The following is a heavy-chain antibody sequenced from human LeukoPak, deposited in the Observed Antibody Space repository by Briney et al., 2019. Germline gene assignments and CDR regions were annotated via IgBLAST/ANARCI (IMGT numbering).Heavy chain of an antibody. Sequence: GGSLRLSCAASGFTVSSNYMSWVRQAPGKGLEWVSVIYSGGSTYYADSVKGRFTISRDNAKNSLYLQMNSLRAEDTAVYYCARSPPRYCSSTSCYGIWFDPWGQGTLVTVSS. J-gene: IGHJ5*02. CDR1: GFTVSSNY. V-gene: IGHV3-66*01. D-gene: IGHD2-2*01. CDR2: IYSGGST. CDR3: ARSPPRYCSSTSCYGIWFDP.